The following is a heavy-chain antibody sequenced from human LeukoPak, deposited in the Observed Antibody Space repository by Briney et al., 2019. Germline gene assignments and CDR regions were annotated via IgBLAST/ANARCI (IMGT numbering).Heavy chain of an antibody. CDR2: ISSSSTI. D-gene: IGHD3-22*01. CDR3: ARDQGHYYDSSGYTL. J-gene: IGHJ4*02. Sequence: GGSLRLSCAASGFTFSSYSMNWVRQAPGKGLEWVSYISSSSTIYYADSVKGRFTISRDNAKNSLYLQMNSLRAEDTAVYYCARDQGHYYDSSGYTLWGQGTLVTVSS. V-gene: IGHV3-48*01. CDR1: GFTFSSYS.